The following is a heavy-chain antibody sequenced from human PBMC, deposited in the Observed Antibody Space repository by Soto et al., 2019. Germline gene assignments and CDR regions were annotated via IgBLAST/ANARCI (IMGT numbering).Heavy chain of an antibody. D-gene: IGHD6-6*01. CDR3: ARDLSSSSKYYYYYMDV. CDR1: GFTFSSYG. CDR2: IWYDGSNK. V-gene: IGHV3-33*01. Sequence: GGSLRLSCAASGFTFSSYGMHWVRQAPGKGLEWVAVIWYDGSNKYYADSVKGRFTISRDNSKNTLYLQMNSLRAEDTAVYYCARDLSSSSKYYYYYMDVWGKGTTVTVSS. J-gene: IGHJ6*03.